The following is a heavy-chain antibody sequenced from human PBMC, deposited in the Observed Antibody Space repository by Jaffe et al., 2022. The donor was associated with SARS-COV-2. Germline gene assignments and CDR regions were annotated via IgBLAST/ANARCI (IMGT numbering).Heavy chain of an antibody. CDR3: ARAPTWYYYYYGMDV. J-gene: IGHJ6*02. V-gene: IGHV3-33*01. CDR2: IWYDGSNK. Sequence: QVQLVESGGGVVQPGRSLRLSCAASGFTFSSYGMHWVRQAPGKGLEWVAVIWYDGSNKYYADSVKGRFTISRDNSKNTLYLQMNSLRAEDTAVYYCARAPTWYYYYYGMDVWGQGTTVTVSS. CDR1: GFTFSSYG.